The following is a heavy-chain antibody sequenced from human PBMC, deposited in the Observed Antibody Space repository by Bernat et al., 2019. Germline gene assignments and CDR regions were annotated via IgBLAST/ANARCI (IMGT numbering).Heavy chain of an antibody. CDR2: ISGSGGSK. CDR3: AKDFWGGGDIVVVPAASDY. CDR1: GFTFSSYA. D-gene: IGHD2-2*01. V-gene: IGHV3-23*04. Sequence: EVQLVESGGGLVQPGGSLRLSCAASGFTFSSYAMSWVRQAPGKGLEWVSAISGSGGSKYYADAVKGRFTSPRDNSKNTLDRQMNSRRAGDTAVYYWAKDFWGGGDIVVVPAASDYWGQGTLVTVSS. J-gene: IGHJ4*02.